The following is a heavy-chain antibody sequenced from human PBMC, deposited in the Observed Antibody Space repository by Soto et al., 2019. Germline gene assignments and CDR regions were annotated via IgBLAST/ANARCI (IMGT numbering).Heavy chain of an antibody. CDR3: ARDRVESGYPEYFQH. Sequence: EVQLVESGGGLIQPGGSLRLSCAASGFTVSSKYMSWVRQAPGKGLEWVSVIYSGGSTYYADSVKGRFTISRDNSKNTLYLQMNSLRAEDTAVYYCARDRVESGYPEYFQHWGQGTLVTVSS. D-gene: IGHD3-22*01. CDR1: GFTVSSKY. J-gene: IGHJ1*01. V-gene: IGHV3-53*01. CDR2: IYSGGST.